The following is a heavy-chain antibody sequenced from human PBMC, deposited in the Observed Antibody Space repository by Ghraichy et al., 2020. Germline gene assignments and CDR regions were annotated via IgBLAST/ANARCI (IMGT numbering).Heavy chain of an antibody. V-gene: IGHV4-59*01. CDR3: ARDRLGSYHHDAFDI. CDR1: GGSISSYY. J-gene: IGHJ3*02. CDR2: IYYSGST. D-gene: IGHD1-26*01. Sequence: SETLSLTCTVSGGSISSYYWSWIRQPPGKGLEWIGYIYYSGSTNYNPSLKSRVTISVDTSKNQFSLKLSSVTAADTAVYYCARDRLGSYHHDAFDIWGQGTMVTVSS.